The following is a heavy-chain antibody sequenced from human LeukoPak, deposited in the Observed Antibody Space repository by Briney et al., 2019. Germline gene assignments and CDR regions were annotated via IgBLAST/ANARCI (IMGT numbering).Heavy chain of an antibody. CDR1: GSSLSISG. Sequence: GGSLRLSCEASGSSLSISGMNWVRQAPGEGLEWVSYISSSGTTIYYADSVKGRFTISRDNAKNSLHLQMNSLRDEDTAVYYCARVTGTWWADYWGQGTLVTVSS. J-gene: IGHJ4*01. CDR3: ARVTGTWWADY. CDR2: ISSSGTTI. D-gene: IGHD1-14*01. V-gene: IGHV3-48*02.